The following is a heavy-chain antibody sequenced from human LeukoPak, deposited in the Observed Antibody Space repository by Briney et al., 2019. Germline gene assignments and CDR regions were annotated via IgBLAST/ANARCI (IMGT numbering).Heavy chain of an antibody. J-gene: IGHJ6*03. Sequence: ASVKVSCKASGYTFTSYDINWVRQATGQGLEWMGWMNPNSGNTGYAQKFQGRVTITRNTSISTAYMELSSLRSEDTAVYYCARGVRYYYYYYYMDVWGKGTTVTVS. CDR3: ARGVRYYYYYYYMDV. D-gene: IGHD3-3*01. CDR2: MNPNSGNT. V-gene: IGHV1-8*03. CDR1: GYTFTSYD.